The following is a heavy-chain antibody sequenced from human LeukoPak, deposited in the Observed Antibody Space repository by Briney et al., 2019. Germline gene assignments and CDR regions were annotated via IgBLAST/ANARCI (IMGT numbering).Heavy chain of an antibody. CDR1: GGSFSGYY. CDR2: INHSGST. J-gene: IGHJ5*02. D-gene: IGHD4-17*01. Sequence: SETQSLTCAVYGGSFSGYYWSWIRQPPGKGLEWIGEINHSGSTNYNPSLKSRVTISVDTSKNQFSLKLSSVTAADTAVYYCARGRYGDYDGDNWFDPWGQGTLVTVSS. CDR3: ARGRYGDYDGDNWFDP. V-gene: IGHV4-34*01.